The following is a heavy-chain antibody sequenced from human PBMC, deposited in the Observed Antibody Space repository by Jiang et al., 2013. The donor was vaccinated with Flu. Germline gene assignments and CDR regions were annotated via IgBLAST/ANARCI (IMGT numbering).Heavy chain of an antibody. CDR3: ARGEWEPYYYGMDV. V-gene: IGHV6-1*01. Sequence: QTLSLTCAISGDSITSHSAAWDWIRLSPSRGLEWLGRTYYRSMWYNDYAVSVKGRITINPDTSKNQFSLQLNSVTPDDTAVYYCARGEWEPYYYGMDVWGQGTTVTVSS. CDR2: TYYRSMWYN. D-gene: IGHD1-26*01. CDR1: GDSITSHSAA. J-gene: IGHJ6*02.